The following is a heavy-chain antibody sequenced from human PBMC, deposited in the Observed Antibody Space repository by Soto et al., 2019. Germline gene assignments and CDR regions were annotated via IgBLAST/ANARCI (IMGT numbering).Heavy chain of an antibody. CDR2: ISRSGSTI. CDR3: ARDSAQWLVPLDY. CDR1: GFTFSDYY. V-gene: IGHV3-11*01. J-gene: IGHJ4*02. D-gene: IGHD6-19*01. Sequence: QVQLVESGGGLVKPGGSLRLSCADSGFTFSDYYMSWIRQAPGKGLEWVSYISRSGSTIYYADSVKGRFTISRDNAKNSLYRQMNSLRAEDTAVYYCARDSAQWLVPLDYWGQGTLVTVPS.